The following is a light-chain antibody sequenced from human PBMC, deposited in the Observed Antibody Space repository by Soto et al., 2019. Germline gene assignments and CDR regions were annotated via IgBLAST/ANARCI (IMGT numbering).Light chain of an antibody. CDR1: QSISSY. CDR2: VAS. Sequence: DIQMTQSPFSLSAFVGDRVTITFRASQSISSYLSWYQQKPGKAPKLLINVASTLQSGVPSRFSGSGSGTDFTLAISSLQPEDFATYYCQQSSSTPQTFGGGTRVEIK. V-gene: IGKV1-39*01. CDR3: QQSSSTPQT. J-gene: IGKJ4*01.